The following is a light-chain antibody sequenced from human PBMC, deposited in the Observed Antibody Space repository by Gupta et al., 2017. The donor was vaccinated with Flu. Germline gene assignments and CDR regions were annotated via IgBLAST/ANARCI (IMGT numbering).Light chain of an antibody. V-gene: IGKV3-20*01. Sequence: GTLSLSPGERATLSCRASQSVSSSYLARYQQKPGQAPRLLIYGASSRATGIPDRFSGSGSGTDFTLTISRLEPEDFAVYYCQQYGSSPQTFGQGTKVEIK. CDR3: QQYGSSPQT. CDR1: QSVSSSY. J-gene: IGKJ1*01. CDR2: GAS.